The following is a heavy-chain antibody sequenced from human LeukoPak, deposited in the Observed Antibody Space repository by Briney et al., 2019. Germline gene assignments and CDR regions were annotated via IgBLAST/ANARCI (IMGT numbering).Heavy chain of an antibody. Sequence: GWSRRRSWEASGGTFFTYGVYWVRQAPGKGLEWVAVLWHDGSYEFYADAVKGRFTISRDNSRNTLFLEMNSLKVEDTAVYFCARERGGGSGTYFFDSWGQGTLVTVSS. CDR2: LWHDGSYE. J-gene: IGHJ4*02. V-gene: IGHV3-33*07. CDR3: ARERGGGSGTYFFDS. D-gene: IGHD3-10*01. CDR1: GGTFFTYG.